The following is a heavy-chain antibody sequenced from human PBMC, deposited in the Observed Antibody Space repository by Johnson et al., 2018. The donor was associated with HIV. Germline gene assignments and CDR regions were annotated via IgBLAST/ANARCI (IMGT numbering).Heavy chain of an antibody. CDR2: ISYDGSNK. CDR1: GFTFSSYA. J-gene: IGHJ3*02. V-gene: IGHV3-30*04. Sequence: QVQLVESGGGVVQPGRSLRLSCAASGFTFSSYAMHWVRQAPGKGLEWVAVISYDGSNKYYADSVKGRFTISRDHSKNTLYLQMNSLRAEDTAVYYCASQPGDAFDIWGQGTMVTVSS. CDR3: ASQPGDAFDI.